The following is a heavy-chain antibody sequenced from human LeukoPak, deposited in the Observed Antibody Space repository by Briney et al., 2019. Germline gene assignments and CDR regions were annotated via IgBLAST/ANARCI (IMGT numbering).Heavy chain of an antibody. CDR3: TTDRMIYATNWAVSWFDP. D-gene: IGHD2-8*01. CDR1: GITFTNAW. J-gene: IGHJ5*02. V-gene: IGHV3-15*01. Sequence: GGSLRLSCAASGITFTNAWLTWVRQAPGKGLEWVGRVKTKGDGGAADYAAPVKGRFTISRDDSTKTLYLQMNSLKTEGTAVYYYTTDRMIYATNWAVSWFDPWGQGTLVTVSS. CDR2: VKTKGDGGAA.